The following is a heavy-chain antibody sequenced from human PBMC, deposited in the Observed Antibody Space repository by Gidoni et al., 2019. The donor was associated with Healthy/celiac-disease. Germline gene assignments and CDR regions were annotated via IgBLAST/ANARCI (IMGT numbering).Heavy chain of an antibody. Sequence: EVQLVDSGGGLSQPGGSRRLSCDATGFTGSSNYMRWVRQAPGKGLEWISVIYSGGRTYYADSAKGRFTISRDNSKNTLYLKMNSLRAEDPAVYYCARAHPRDIYYFDYWGQGTLVTVSS. J-gene: IGHJ4*02. CDR2: IYSGGRT. V-gene: IGHV3-53*01. CDR3: ARAHPRDIYYFDY. CDR1: GFTGSSNY. D-gene: IGHD2-21*01.